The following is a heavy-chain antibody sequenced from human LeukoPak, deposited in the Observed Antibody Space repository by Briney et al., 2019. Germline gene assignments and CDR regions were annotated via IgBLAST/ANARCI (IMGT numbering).Heavy chain of an antibody. J-gene: IGHJ4*02. CDR3: ARESIAVAGAPFDY. CDR2: ISSGSTI. Sequence: QPGGPLRLSCAASGFTFSRYEMNGGRQAPGKGLEWVSYISSGSTIYYADSVKGRFTISRDNAKNSLYLQMNSLRAEDTAVYYCARESIAVAGAPFDYWGQGTLVTVSS. D-gene: IGHD6-19*01. V-gene: IGHV3-48*03. CDR1: GFTFSRYE.